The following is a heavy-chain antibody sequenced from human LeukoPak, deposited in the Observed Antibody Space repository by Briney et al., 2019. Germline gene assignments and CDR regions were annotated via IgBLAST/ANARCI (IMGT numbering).Heavy chain of an antibody. CDR1: GFTFSSYA. CDR2: IWYDGSNK. D-gene: IGHD3-10*01. Sequence: GRSLRLSCAASGFTFSSYAMHWVRQAPGKGLEWVAVIWYDGSNKYYADSVKGRFTISRDNSKNTLYLQMNSLRAEDTAVYYCARDRAVRTGYFDYWGQGTLVTVSS. V-gene: IGHV3-33*08. J-gene: IGHJ4*02. CDR3: ARDRAVRTGYFDY.